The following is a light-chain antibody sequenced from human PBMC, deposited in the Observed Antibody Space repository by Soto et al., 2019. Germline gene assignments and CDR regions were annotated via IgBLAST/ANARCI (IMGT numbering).Light chain of an antibody. J-gene: IGKJ4*02. V-gene: IGKV3-20*01. CDR1: QSGSSSN. Sequence: DIVLTHSPDPLSLSRGESDTLSCRAAQSGSSSNLAWYQQKPGQAPRLLIYGASSRATGIPARFSGSGSGTDFTLTISSLEPEDFAVYYCQQYDNWPVTFGGGTKVDIK. CDR2: GAS. CDR3: QQYDNWPVT.